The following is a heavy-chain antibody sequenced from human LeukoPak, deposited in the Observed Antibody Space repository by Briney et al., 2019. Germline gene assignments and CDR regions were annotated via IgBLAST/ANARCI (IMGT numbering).Heavy chain of an antibody. D-gene: IGHD2-2*01. V-gene: IGHV1-46*01. Sequence: ASVKVSCKASRYTFTSYYMHWVRQAPGQGLEWMGIINPSGGSTSYAQKFQGRVTMTRDTSTSTVYMELSSLRSEDTAVYYCARDAPNIVVVPGPLSYGMDVWGQGTTVTVSS. CDR2: INPSGGST. J-gene: IGHJ6*02. CDR3: ARDAPNIVVVPGPLSYGMDV. CDR1: RYTFTSYY.